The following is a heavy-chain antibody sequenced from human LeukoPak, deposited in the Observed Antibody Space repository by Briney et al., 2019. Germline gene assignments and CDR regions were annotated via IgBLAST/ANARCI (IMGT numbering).Heavy chain of an antibody. CDR1: GFTFSSSA. CDR2: IAHHGNNK. D-gene: IGHD2-8*02. CDR3: AKDGSWSCTD. V-gene: IGHV3-30*02. J-gene: IGHJ4*02. Sequence: PGGSLRLSCGASGFTFSSSAMHWVRQGPGKGLGWVAYIAHHGNNKYYADSVKGRFTISRDNSKGSQYLQMNSLRADDTAVYYCAKDGSWSCTDWGQGTLVRVSS.